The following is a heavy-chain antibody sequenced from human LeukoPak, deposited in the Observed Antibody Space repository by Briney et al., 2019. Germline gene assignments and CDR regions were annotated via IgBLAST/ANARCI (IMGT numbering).Heavy chain of an antibody. CDR3: AKMKRYYDSSPSWVFDY. Sequence: PGGSLRLSCAASGFTFSSYAMSWVRQAPGKGLEWVSAISGSGGSTYYADSVKGRFTISRDNSKNTLYLQMNSLRVEDTAVYYCAKMKRYYDSSPSWVFDYWGQGTLVTVSS. V-gene: IGHV3-23*01. CDR2: ISGSGGST. D-gene: IGHD3-22*01. CDR1: GFTFSSYA. J-gene: IGHJ4*02.